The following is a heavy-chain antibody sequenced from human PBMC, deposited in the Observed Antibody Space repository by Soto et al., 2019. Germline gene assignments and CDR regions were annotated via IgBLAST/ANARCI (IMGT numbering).Heavy chain of an antibody. CDR1: GGSISSGGYY. D-gene: IGHD2-15*01. V-gene: IGHV4-31*03. CDR3: AREDCSGGSCYSSYFDY. CDR2: IYYSGST. Sequence: SETLSLTCTVSGGSISSGGYYWSWIRQHPGKGLEWIGYIYYSGSTYYNPSLKSRVTISVDTSKNQFSLKLSSVTAADTAVYYCAREDCSGGSCYSSYFDYWGQGTLVTVSS. J-gene: IGHJ4*02.